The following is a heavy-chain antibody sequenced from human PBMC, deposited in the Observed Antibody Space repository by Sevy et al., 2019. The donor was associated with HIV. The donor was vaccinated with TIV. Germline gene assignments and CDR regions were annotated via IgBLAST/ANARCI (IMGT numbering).Heavy chain of an antibody. CDR1: GFAFGDYA. Sequence: GGSLRLSCTASGFAFGDYAMTWIRQVPGKGLEWVGFIRTKPYGGTADYAASAKGRFTISRDDSKSIAYLQMSNLKTEDTAVYYCSRGAFDSSAGIHYYGLDVWGQGTTVTVSS. CDR2: IRTKPYGGTA. V-gene: IGHV3-49*03. J-gene: IGHJ6*02. CDR3: SRGAFDSSAGIHYYGLDV. D-gene: IGHD6-6*01.